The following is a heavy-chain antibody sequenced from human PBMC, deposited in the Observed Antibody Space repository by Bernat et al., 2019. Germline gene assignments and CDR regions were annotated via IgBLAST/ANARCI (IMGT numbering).Heavy chain of an antibody. V-gene: IGHV4-39*01. CDR2: IYYSGST. Sequence: QLQLQESGPGLVKPSETLSLTCTVSGGSISSSSYYWGWIRQPPGKGLEWIGSIYYSGSTYYNPSLRSRVTISVDTSKNQFSLKLSSVTAADTAVYYCARPLLSPGGAFDIWGQGTMVTVSS. CDR1: GGSISSSSYY. CDR3: ARPLLSPGGAFDI. J-gene: IGHJ3*02. D-gene: IGHD2-2*01.